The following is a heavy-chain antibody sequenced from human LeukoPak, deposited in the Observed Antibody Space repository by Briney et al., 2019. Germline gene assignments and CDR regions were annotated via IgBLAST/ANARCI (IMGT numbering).Heavy chain of an antibody. CDR3: AKDADIAAAGSGFDY. CDR2: ISSSSSYI. V-gene: IGHV3-21*01. CDR1: GFTFSSYS. D-gene: IGHD6-13*01. Sequence: GGSLRLSCAASGFTFSSYSMNWVRQAPGKGLEWVSSISSSSSYIYYADSVKGRFTISRDNAKNSLYLQMNSLRAEDTAVYYCAKDADIAAAGSGFDYWGQGTLVTVSS. J-gene: IGHJ4*02.